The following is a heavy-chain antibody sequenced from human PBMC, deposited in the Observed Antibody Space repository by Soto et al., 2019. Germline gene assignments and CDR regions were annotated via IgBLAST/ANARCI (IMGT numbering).Heavy chain of an antibody. J-gene: IGHJ4*02. Sequence: PSETLSLTCAVSGYSISSGYYWGWIRQPPGKGLEWIGSIYHSGSTYYNPPLKSRVTISVDTSKNQFSLKLSSVTAADTAVYYCARVRGSSRSSILGYSSSWYIFDYWGQGTLVTVSS. CDR1: GYSISSGYY. V-gene: IGHV4-38-2*01. CDR2: IYHSGST. CDR3: ARVRGSSRSSILGYSSSWYIFDY. D-gene: IGHD6-13*01.